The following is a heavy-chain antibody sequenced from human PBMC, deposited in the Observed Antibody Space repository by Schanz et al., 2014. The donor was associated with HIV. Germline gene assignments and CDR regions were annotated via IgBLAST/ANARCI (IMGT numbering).Heavy chain of an antibody. V-gene: IGHV3-30*18. CDR2: MSYDGRNE. CDR3: AKGDDSSTSYSNYFDF. D-gene: IGHD3-22*01. CDR1: GFTFRSYG. Sequence: QVQLVESGGGVVQPGRSLRLSCAASGFTFRSYGMHWVRQAPGKGLECVASMSYDGRNEHYVDSVKGRFTISRDNSKNTLNLQMNSLRGDDTALYYCAKGDDSSTSYSNYFDFWGQGALVTVSS. J-gene: IGHJ4*02.